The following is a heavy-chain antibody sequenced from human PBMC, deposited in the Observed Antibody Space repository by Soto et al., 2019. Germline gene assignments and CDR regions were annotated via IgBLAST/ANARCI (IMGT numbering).Heavy chain of an antibody. CDR2: IIPIFGTA. Sequence: SSVKVSCKASGCTFSSYAISWVRQAPGQGLEWMGGIIPIFGTANYAQKFQGRVTITADKSTSTAYMELSSLRSEDTAVYYCARSAVVVPAAILWYWFDPWGQGTLVTVSS. V-gene: IGHV1-69*06. CDR3: ARSAVVVPAAILWYWFDP. J-gene: IGHJ5*02. D-gene: IGHD2-2*01. CDR1: GCTFSSYA.